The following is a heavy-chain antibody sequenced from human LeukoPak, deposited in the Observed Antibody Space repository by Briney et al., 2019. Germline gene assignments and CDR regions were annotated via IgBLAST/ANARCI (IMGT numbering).Heavy chain of an antibody. CDR3: ARDWDYGDYGGY. Sequence: PGGSLRLSCAASGFTFSTYSMNWVRQAPGKGLEWISYISSGSSTIYYADSVKGRFTISRDNAKNSLYLQMNSLRDEDTAVYYCARDWDYGDYGGYWGQGTLVTVSS. J-gene: IGHJ4*02. D-gene: IGHD4-17*01. CDR2: ISSGSSTI. V-gene: IGHV3-48*02. CDR1: GFTFSTYS.